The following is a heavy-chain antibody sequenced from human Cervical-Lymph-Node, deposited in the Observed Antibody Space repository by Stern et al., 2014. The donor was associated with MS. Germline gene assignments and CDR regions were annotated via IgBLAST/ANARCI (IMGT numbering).Heavy chain of an antibody. CDR2: ISWNSGVI. V-gene: IGHV3-9*01. CDR3: AKDYASGSSFFDS. Sequence: LVQSGGGLVQPGRSLRLSCAASGFTFDDHAMYWVRQAPGKGLEWVSHISWNSGVIVYADSVKGRFTISRDNAKNSLYLDMNSLRVEDTALYYCAKDYASGSSFFDSWGQGTLVTVSS. J-gene: IGHJ4*02. D-gene: IGHD3-10*01. CDR1: GFTFDDHA.